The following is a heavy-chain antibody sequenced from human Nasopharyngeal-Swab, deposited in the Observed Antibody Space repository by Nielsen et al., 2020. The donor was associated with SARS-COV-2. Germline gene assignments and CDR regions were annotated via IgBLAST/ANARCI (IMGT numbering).Heavy chain of an antibody. CDR1: GYTFNNYY. Sequence: ASVKVSCKASGYTFNNYYIYWVRQAPGQGLEWMGMINPGSGGTTYAQKFQGRVTMTRDTSTSTVFMDLSSLRSEDTAVYYCARRGRRSGSSCDMDVWGQGTTVTVSS. CDR3: ARRGRRSGSSCDMDV. D-gene: IGHD2-2*01. V-gene: IGHV1-46*02. J-gene: IGHJ6*02. CDR2: INPGSGGT.